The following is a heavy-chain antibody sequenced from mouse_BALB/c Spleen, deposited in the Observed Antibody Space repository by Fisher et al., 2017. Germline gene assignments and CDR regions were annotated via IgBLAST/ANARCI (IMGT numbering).Heavy chain of an antibody. V-gene: IGHV1-19*01. J-gene: IGHJ4*01. D-gene: IGHD1-1*01. CDR3: ARGSSSPFYAMDY. Sequence: KFKGKATLTVDKSSSTAYMELNSLTSEDSAVYYCARGSSSPFYAMDYWGQGTSVTVSS.